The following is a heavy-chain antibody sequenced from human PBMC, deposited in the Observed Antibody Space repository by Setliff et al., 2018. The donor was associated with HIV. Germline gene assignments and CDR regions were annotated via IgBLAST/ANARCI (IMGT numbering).Heavy chain of an antibody. CDR2: IMQDGSEK. Sequence: GGSLRLSCAASGLIFSSYWMSWVRQAPGKGLEWVANIMQDGSEKYYVDSVKGRFTISRDNAKNSLYLQMNSLRAEDTAVYYCATDRGTYWGQGTLVTVSS. CDR1: GLIFSSYW. V-gene: IGHV3-7*03. J-gene: IGHJ4*02. D-gene: IGHD1-7*01. CDR3: ATDRGTY.